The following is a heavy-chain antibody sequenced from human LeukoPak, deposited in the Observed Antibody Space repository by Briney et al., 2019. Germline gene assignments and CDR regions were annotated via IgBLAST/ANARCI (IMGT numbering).Heavy chain of an antibody. J-gene: IGHJ3*02. D-gene: IGHD6-13*01. CDR3: ARDGRGAAAADDPLDI. CDR2: MNPNSGST. Sequence: AASVKVSCKASGYTFTSYDFDWMRQATGQGLEWMGWMNPNSGSTGYAQKFQGRVTMTRDTSLSTAYMELSSLTSDDTAVYYCARDGRGAAAADDPLDIWGQGTTVTVSS. V-gene: IGHV1-8*01. CDR1: GYTFTSYD.